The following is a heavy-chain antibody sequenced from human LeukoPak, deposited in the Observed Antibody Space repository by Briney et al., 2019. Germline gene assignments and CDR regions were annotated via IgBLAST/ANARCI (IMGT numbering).Heavy chain of an antibody. CDR3: VDGGSPGY. Sequence: TGGSLRLSCAASGLAFSAYKMHWVRQAPRKGLVWVSRISTDGYTTDYADFVQGRFTASRDNTKNTWSLEMNSLRAEDTAVYYCVDGGSPGYWGQGTLVTVSS. V-gene: IGHV3-74*01. J-gene: IGHJ4*02. D-gene: IGHD2-15*01. CDR1: GLAFSAYK. CDR2: ISTDGYTT.